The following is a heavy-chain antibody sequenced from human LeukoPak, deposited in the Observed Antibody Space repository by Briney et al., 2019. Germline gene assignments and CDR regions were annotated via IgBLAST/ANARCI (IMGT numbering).Heavy chain of an antibody. V-gene: IGHV1-46*01. Sequence: ASVKVSCKASGYTFTSYYMHWVRQAPGQGLEWMGIINPSGGSTSYAQKFQGRVTMTEDTSTDTAYMDLSSLRSEDTAVYFCATASVVAVAATHYYYGMDVWGQGTAVTVSS. CDR1: GYTFTSYY. D-gene: IGHD2-15*01. J-gene: IGHJ6*02. CDR3: ATASVVAVAATHYYYGMDV. CDR2: INPSGGST.